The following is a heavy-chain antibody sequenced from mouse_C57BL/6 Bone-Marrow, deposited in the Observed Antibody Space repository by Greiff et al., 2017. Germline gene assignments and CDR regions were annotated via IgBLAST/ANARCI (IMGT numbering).Heavy chain of an antibody. D-gene: IGHD1-1*01. CDR1: GFTFSDYG. CDR3: AKAYYGSSYVGYFDV. J-gene: IGHJ1*03. CDR2: ISSGSSTI. V-gene: IGHV5-17*01. Sequence: EVKVVESGGGLVKPGGSLKLSCAASGFTFSDYGMHWVRQAPEKGLEWVAYISSGSSTIYYADTVKGRFTISRDNAKNTLFLQMTSLRSEDTAMYYCAKAYYGSSYVGYFDVWGTGTTVTVSS.